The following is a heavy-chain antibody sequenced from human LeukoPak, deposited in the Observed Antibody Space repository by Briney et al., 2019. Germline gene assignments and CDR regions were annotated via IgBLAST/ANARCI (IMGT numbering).Heavy chain of an antibody. CDR1: GFTFSSYG. D-gene: IGHD1-1*01. CDR3: AKDGNERGAETDYMDV. CDR2: IRYDGSNK. J-gene: IGHJ6*03. V-gene: IGHV3-30*02. Sequence: GGSLRLSCAASGFTFSSYGMHWVRQAPGKGLEWVAFIRYDGSNKYYADSVKGRFTISRDNSENTLYLQMNSLRAEDTAVYYCAKDGNERGAETDYMDVWGKGTTVTVSS.